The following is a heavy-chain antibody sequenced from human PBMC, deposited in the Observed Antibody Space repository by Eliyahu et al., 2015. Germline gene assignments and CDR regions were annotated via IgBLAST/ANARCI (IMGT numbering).Heavy chain of an antibody. V-gene: IGHV3-72*01. CDR1: GLTLXXHY. CDR3: ARVLRILGGGHFFDY. D-gene: IGHD3-16*01. CDR2: TRNKANSYTT. Sequence: EVQLAESGGXLVQPGGSLRLSCTVSGLTLXXHYLARGPPAPGKGLEWVGRTRNKANSYTTDYAASVKGRFTIPRDGSENSVYLQLSSLKTEDTAVYYCARVLRILGGGHFFDYWGQGTLVTVSS. J-gene: IGHJ4*02.